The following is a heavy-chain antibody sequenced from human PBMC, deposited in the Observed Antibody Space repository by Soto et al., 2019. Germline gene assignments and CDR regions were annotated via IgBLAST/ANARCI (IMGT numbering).Heavy chain of an antibody. CDR3: ARYCSSTSCYYGAFDI. Sequence: ASVKVSCKASGYTFTNYAIHWVRQAPGQRLEWMGWINAGNGNTKYSQKFQGRVTITRNTSTSTAYMELSSLRSEDTAVYYCARYCSSTSCYYGAFDIWGQGTMVTVSS. V-gene: IGHV1-3*01. CDR1: GYTFTNYA. J-gene: IGHJ3*02. D-gene: IGHD2-2*01. CDR2: INAGNGNT.